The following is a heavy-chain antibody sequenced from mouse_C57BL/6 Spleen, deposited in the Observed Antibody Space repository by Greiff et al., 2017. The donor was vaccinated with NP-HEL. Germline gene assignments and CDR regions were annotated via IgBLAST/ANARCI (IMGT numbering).Heavy chain of an antibody. CDR2: IHPNSGST. V-gene: IGHV1-64*01. CDR1: GYTFTSYW. Sequence: QVQLKQPGAELVKPGASVKLSCKASGYTFTSYWMHWVKQRPGQGLEWIGMIHPNSGSTNYNEKFKSKATLTVDKSSSTAYMQLSSLTSEDSAVYYCAREGYYDYFDYWGQGTTLTVSS. J-gene: IGHJ2*01. D-gene: IGHD2-3*01. CDR3: AREGYYDYFDY.